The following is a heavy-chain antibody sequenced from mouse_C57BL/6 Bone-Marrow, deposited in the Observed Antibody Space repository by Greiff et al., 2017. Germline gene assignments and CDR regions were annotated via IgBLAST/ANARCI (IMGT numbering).Heavy chain of an antibody. CDR3: TRAGFAY. J-gene: IGHJ3*01. Sequence: EVHLVESGEGLVKPGGSLKLSCAASGFTFSSYAMSWVRQTPEQRLEWVAYISSGCDYNYYAYTVKGRFTISRYNARNTLYLQMSSLKSEDTAMYYCTRAGFAYWGQGTLVTVSA. CDR2: ISSGCDYN. V-gene: IGHV5-9-1*02. CDR1: GFTFSSYA.